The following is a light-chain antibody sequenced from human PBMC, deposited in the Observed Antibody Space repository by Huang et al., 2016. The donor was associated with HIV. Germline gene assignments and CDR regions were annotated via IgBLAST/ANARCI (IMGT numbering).Light chain of an antibody. CDR3: QMYNRAACT. Sequence: DIQMTQSPSSLSASVGDRVTITCRASQDISNYLAWYQQKPGKVPKLLIYDPAILQSGAPPRCSGSGSGADFTLTISNLQPEDVATYYCQMYNRAACTFGQGTKLEIK. CDR2: DPA. V-gene: IGKV1-27*01. CDR1: QDISNY. J-gene: IGKJ2*02.